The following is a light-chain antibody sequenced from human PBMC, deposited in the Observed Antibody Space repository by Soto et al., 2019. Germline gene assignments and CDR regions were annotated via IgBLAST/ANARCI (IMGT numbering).Light chain of an antibody. CDR3: QQYGSSPRT. CDR2: GAS. J-gene: IGKJ1*01. Sequence: EILMAQPPGTLSLCPGEGATLSCRASQTVSSSCLAWYQEKTGQAPRILIYGASNRATGIPDRFGGIRSRADCTLPISRLEPKDFEVYYCQQYGSSPRTFGRGTKV. V-gene: IGKV3-20*01. CDR1: QTVSSSC.